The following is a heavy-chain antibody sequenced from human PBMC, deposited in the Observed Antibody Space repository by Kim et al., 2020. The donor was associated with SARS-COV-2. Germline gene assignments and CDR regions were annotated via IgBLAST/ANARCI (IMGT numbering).Heavy chain of an antibody. CDR2: INTNTGNP. CDR1: GYTFTSYA. V-gene: IGHV7-4-1*02. CDR3: AREEKKWLPTYYYYGMDV. D-gene: IGHD5-12*01. Sequence: ASVKVSCKASGYTFTSYAMNWVRQVPGQGLEWMGWINTNTGNPTYAQGFTGRFVFSLDTSVSTAYLQISSLKAEDTAVYYCAREEKKWLPTYYYYGMDVWGQGTTVTVSS. J-gene: IGHJ6*02.